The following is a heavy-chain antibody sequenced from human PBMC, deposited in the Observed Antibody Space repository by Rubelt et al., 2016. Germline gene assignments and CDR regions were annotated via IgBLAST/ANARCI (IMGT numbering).Heavy chain of an antibody. J-gene: IGHJ2*01. CDR1: GGSFSGYY. D-gene: IGHD1-26*01. CDR2: INHSGST. Sequence: QVQLQQWGAGLLKPSETLSLTCAVYGGSFSGYYWSWIRQPPGKGLAWIGEINHSGSTNYNPSLKSRVTISVDTSKYQFSLKLRSVTAADTAVYYCARRRRYSGSSYWYFDLWGRGTLVTVSS. V-gene: IGHV4-34*01. CDR3: ARRRRYSGSSYWYFDL.